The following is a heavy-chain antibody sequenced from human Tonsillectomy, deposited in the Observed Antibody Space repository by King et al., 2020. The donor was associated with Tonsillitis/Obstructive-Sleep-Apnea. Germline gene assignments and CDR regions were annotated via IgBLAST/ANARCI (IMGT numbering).Heavy chain of an antibody. CDR1: GFSLRTSGVG. D-gene: IGHD6-19*01. CDR2: IYWDDDK. J-gene: IGHJ3*02. V-gene: IGHV2-5*02. Sequence: ITLKESGPTLVKPTQTLTLTCTFSGFSLRTSGVGVGWIRQPPGKALEWLALIYWDDDKRYSPSLKSRLTITKDTSKNQVVLTMTNMDPVDTATYYCALGAVAGHGVNAFYIWGQGTMVTVSS. CDR3: ALGAVAGHGVNAFYI.